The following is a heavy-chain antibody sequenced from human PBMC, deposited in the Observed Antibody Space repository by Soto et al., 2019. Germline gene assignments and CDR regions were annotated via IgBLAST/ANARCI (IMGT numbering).Heavy chain of an antibody. CDR1: GFTFSDYC. J-gene: IGHJ4*02. V-gene: IGHV3-11*01. CDR2: ISSSGSSI. Sequence: QVQLVESGGGLVKPGGSLRLSCAASGFTFSDYCMTWIRQAPGKGLEWVSYISSSGSSIYYADSMKGRFTISRDNAKNSLYLQMNSLRAEDTAVYYCARDPREYYFDYWGQGTLVTVSS. CDR3: ARDPREYYFDY.